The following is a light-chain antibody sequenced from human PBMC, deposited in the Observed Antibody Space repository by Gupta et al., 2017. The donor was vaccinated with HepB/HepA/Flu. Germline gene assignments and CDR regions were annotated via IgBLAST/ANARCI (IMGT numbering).Light chain of an antibody. Sequence: QSALTQPASVSGSAGQSITISCTVTTSDVGSYDLVSWYQQHPGKAPKLTIYDVSTRPSGVSNRFSGSKSGNTASLTISGLQAEDEADYYCCSYAGTSTFVFGGGTKLTVL. J-gene: IGLJ1*01. CDR3: CSYAGTSTFV. CDR2: DVS. CDR1: TSDVGSYDL. V-gene: IGLV2-23*02.